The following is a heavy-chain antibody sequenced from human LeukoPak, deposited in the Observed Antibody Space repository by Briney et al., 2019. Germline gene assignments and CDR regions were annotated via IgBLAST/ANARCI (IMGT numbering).Heavy chain of an antibody. Sequence: GGSLRLSCEASGLIFSAHDLNWLRQAPGKGLEWVSYISSSGSTIYYADSVKGRFTISRDNAKNSLYLQMNSLRAEDTAVYYCARTGGSSSFDYWGQGTLVTVSS. CDR3: ARTGGSSSFDY. J-gene: IGHJ4*02. D-gene: IGHD6-6*01. V-gene: IGHV3-11*01. CDR1: GLIFSAHD. CDR2: ISSSGSTI.